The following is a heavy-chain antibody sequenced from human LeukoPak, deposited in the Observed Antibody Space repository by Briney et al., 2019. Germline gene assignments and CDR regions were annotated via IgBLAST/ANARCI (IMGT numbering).Heavy chain of an antibody. Sequence: ETLSLTCTVSGGSISSSTSYWGWIRQAPGKGLEWVSTFSRTAGNTYYADSVKGRFTISRDNSKNTLYLQMNSLRAEDTAVYYCAGGYCSSTSCPTPLGMDVWGQGTTVTVSS. CDR2: FSRTAGNT. V-gene: IGHV3-23*01. D-gene: IGHD2-2*03. CDR1: GGSISSSTSY. CDR3: AGGYCSSTSCPTPLGMDV. J-gene: IGHJ6*02.